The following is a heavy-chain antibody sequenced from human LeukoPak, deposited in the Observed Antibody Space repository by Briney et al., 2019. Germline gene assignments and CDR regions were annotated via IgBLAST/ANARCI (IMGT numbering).Heavy chain of an antibody. D-gene: IGHD3-3*01. CDR2: ISAYNGNT. V-gene: IGHV1-18*01. CDR3: ARVTMERFDDY. Sequence: ASVKVSCKASGYTFTSYGISWVRQAPGQGLEWMGWISAYNGNTNYAQKLQGRITMTTDTPTSTAYMELRSLRSDDTAVYYCARVTMERFDDYWGQGTLVTVSS. J-gene: IGHJ4*02. CDR1: GYTFTSYG.